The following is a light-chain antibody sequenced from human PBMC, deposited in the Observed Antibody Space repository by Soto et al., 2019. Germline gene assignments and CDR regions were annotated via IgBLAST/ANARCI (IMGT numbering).Light chain of an antibody. CDR3: SSYTSSSTRVV. CDR1: YSDIGAYNY. J-gene: IGLJ2*01. V-gene: IGLV2-14*01. CDR2: EVS. Sequence: QSALTQPPSASGSPGQSVTIPCTGTYSDIGAYNYVSWYQQHPGKAPKLMIYEVSNRPSGVSNRFSGSKSGNTASLTISGLQAEDEADYYCSSYTSSSTRVVFGGGTKLTVL.